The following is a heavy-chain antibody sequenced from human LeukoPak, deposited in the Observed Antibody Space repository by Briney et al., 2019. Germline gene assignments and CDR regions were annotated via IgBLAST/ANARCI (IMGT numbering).Heavy chain of an antibody. J-gene: IGHJ6*03. V-gene: IGHV3-30*18. CDR1: GFTVSSYG. CDR2: ISYDGSNK. CDR3: AKEDGGYSYGYFYYYYMDV. Sequence: PGGSLRLSCAASGFTVSSYGMHWVRQAPGKGLEWVAVISYDGSNKYYADSVKGRFTISRDNSKNTLYLQMNSLRAEDTAVYYCAKEDGGYSYGYFYYYYMDVWGKGTTVTVSS. D-gene: IGHD5-18*01.